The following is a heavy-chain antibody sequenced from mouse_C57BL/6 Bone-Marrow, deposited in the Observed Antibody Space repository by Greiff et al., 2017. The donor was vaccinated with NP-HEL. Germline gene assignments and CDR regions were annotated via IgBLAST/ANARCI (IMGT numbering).Heavy chain of an antibody. CDR1: GFTFSSYA. V-gene: IGHV5-4*01. D-gene: IGHD2-2*01. J-gene: IGHJ2*01. Sequence: EVMLVESGGGLVKPGGSLKLSCAASGFTFSSYAMSWVRQTPEKRLEWVATISDGGSYTYYPDNVKGRFTISRDNAKNNLYLQMSHLKSEDTAMYYCARDGYDGKGFDYWGQGTTLTVSS. CDR2: ISDGGSYT. CDR3: ARDGYDGKGFDY.